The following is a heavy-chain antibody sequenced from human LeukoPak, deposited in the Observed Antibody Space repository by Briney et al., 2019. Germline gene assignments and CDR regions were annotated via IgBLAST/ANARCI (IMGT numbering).Heavy chain of an antibody. V-gene: IGHV3-74*01. Sequence: GGSLRLSCAASGFTFSSYWMHWVRQAPGKGLVWVSRINTDGSSTSYADSVKGRFTISRDNAKNTLYLQMNSLRAEDTAVYYCARGDYYYDSSGYPGDWGQGTLVTVSS. J-gene: IGHJ4*02. D-gene: IGHD3-22*01. CDR3: ARGDYYYDSSGYPGD. CDR2: INTDGSST. CDR1: GFTFSSYW.